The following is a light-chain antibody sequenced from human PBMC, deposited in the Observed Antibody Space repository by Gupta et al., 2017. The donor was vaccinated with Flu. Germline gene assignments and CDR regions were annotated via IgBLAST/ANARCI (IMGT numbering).Light chain of an antibody. J-gene: IGKJ5*01. V-gene: IGKV3-15*01. Sequence: EIVMTQSPDTLSVSPGERATLSCRASQSVSSNLAWYQHKPGLAPRLLIYGAFTRATGIADRFSGSGSGTEFTLTISSRQSEDFAVYYCQQYDDWPPITFGQGTRLEIK. CDR1: QSVSSN. CDR2: GAF. CDR3: QQYDDWPPIT.